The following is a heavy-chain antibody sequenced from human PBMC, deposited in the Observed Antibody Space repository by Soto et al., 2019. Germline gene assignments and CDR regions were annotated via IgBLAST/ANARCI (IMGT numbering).Heavy chain of an antibody. Sequence: GGSLRLSCAASGFTVSSNYMSWVRQAPGKGLEWVSVIYSGGSTYYADSVKGRFTISRDNSKNTLYLQMNSLRAEDTAVYYCTRGGDKDYYYYYMDVWGKGTTVTVSS. J-gene: IGHJ6*03. CDR1: GFTVSSNY. D-gene: IGHD2-21*01. V-gene: IGHV3-66*01. CDR3: TRGGDKDYYYYYMDV. CDR2: IYSGGST.